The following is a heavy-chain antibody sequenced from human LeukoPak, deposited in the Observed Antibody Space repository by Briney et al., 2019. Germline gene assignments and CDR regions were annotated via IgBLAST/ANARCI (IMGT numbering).Heavy chain of an antibody. CDR1: GFTFSSYA. V-gene: IGHV3-30-3*01. CDR2: ISYDGSNK. J-gene: IGHJ4*02. Sequence: GGSLRLSCAASGFTFSSYAMHWVRQAPGKGLEWVAVISYDGSNKYYADSVKGRFTISRDNSKNTLYLQMNSLRAEDTAVYYCARVGGAYYDILTGYPELDYWGQGTLVTVSS. D-gene: IGHD3-9*01. CDR3: ARVGGAYYDILTGYPELDY.